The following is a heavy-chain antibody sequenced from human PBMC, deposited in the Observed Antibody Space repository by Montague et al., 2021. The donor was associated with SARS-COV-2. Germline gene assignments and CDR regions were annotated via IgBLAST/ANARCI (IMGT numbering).Heavy chain of an antibody. Sequence: SETLSLTCTVSGGSVSSHDYFWSWIRQPPGKGLEWIGYIYYSGSTNYNPSLKSRVTISIDTSKNQFSLKLSSVTAADTAVYYCARGSLGASGWDPYGMDVWGQGTTVTVSS. CDR1: GGSVSSHDYF. CDR3: ARGSLGASGWDPYGMDV. J-gene: IGHJ6*02. D-gene: IGHD6-19*01. CDR2: IYYSGST. V-gene: IGHV4-61*08.